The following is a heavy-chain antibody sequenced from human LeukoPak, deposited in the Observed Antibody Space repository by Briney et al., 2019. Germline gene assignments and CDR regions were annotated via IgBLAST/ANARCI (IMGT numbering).Heavy chain of an antibody. J-gene: IGHJ4*02. CDR1: GGTFSSYA. CDR2: IIPILGTA. Sequence: GASVKVSCKASGGTFSSYAISWVRQAPGQGLEWMGRIIPILGTANYAQKFQGRVTITTDESTSTAYMELSSLRSEDTAVYYCASGTVLMVYAISYWGQGTLVTVSS. CDR3: ASGTVLMVYAISY. V-gene: IGHV1-69*11. D-gene: IGHD2-8*01.